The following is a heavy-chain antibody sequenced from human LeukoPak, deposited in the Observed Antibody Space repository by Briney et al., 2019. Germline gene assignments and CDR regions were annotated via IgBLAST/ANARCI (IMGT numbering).Heavy chain of an antibody. J-gene: IGHJ4*02. V-gene: IGHV3-21*01. CDR3: ARWGKNYYDSSGYSS. Sequence: GGSLRLSCAASGFTFSSYSMNWVRQAPGKGLEWVSSISSSSSYIYYADSVKGRFTISRDNAKNSLYLQMNSLRAEDTAVYYCARWGKNYYDSSGYSSWGQGTLVTVSS. CDR1: GFTFSSYS. CDR2: ISSSSSYI. D-gene: IGHD3-22*01.